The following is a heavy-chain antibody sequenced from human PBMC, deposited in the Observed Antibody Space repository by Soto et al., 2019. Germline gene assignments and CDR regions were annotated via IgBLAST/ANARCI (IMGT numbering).Heavy chain of an antibody. CDR2: IYYSGST. Sequence: TSETLSLTCTVSGGSISSSSYYWGWIRQPPGKGLEWIGSIYYSGSTYYNPSLKSRVTISVDTSKNQFSLKLSSVTAADTAVYYCARHFGSGSYYSLSYYYYGMDVWGQGTTVTVSS. D-gene: IGHD3-10*01. J-gene: IGHJ6*02. CDR3: ARHFGSGSYYSLSYYYYGMDV. CDR1: GGSISSSSYY. V-gene: IGHV4-39*01.